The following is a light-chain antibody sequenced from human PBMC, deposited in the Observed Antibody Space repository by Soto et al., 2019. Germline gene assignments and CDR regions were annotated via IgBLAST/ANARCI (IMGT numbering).Light chain of an antibody. V-gene: IGKV3-20*01. CDR1: QSISSRH. Sequence: EIVLTQSPGTLSLSPGERATLSCRASQSISSRHLAWYQQKPGQAPRLLIYGASTRATDIPDKFSGSGSGADFTLTISRLEPEDFAVYYCQHYDTSLRTFGPGTKVDIK. CDR2: GAS. J-gene: IGKJ1*01. CDR3: QHYDTSLRT.